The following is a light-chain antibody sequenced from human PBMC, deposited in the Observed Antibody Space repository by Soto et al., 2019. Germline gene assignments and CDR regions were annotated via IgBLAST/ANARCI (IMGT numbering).Light chain of an antibody. CDR1: QDIGSA. CDR2: DAA. J-gene: IGKJ2*01. V-gene: IGKV1-13*02. CDR3: QQFKSYPHT. Sequence: AIQLTQAPSSLSASVGDRVTFTCRASQDIGSALAWYQQKSGKAPKLLIYDAANLESGVPPRFSGSGSGTQFPLTISRLQPEDFATYDCQQFKSYPHTFGQGTKLEI.